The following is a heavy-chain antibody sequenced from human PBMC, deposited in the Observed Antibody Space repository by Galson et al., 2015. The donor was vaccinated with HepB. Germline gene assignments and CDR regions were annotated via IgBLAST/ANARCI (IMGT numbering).Heavy chain of an antibody. D-gene: IGHD3-10*01. CDR2: IYYSGNT. Sequence: TLSLTCTVSGGSISSSDYYWGWIRQPPGKGLEWIGSIYYSGNTYYNPSVKSGVTISVDKSKNQFSLNLSSVTAADTAVYYCAGHLWFGELTYFDSWGQGTLVTVSS. V-gene: IGHV4-39*01. CDR3: AGHLWFGELTYFDS. CDR1: GGSISSSDYY. J-gene: IGHJ4*02.